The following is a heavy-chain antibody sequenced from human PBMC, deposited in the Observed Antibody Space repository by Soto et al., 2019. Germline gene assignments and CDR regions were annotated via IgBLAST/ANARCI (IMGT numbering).Heavy chain of an antibody. J-gene: IGHJ4*02. D-gene: IGHD3-22*01. V-gene: IGHV4-31*03. Sequence: KTSETLSLTCTVSGGSISSGGYYWSWIRQHPGKGLEWLGYIYYSGSTYYNPSLKSRVTISVDTSKNQFSLKLSSVTAADTAVYYCASEGYDSSGYYYVDYWGQGTLVTVSS. CDR2: IYYSGST. CDR1: GGSISSGGYY. CDR3: ASEGYDSSGYYYVDY.